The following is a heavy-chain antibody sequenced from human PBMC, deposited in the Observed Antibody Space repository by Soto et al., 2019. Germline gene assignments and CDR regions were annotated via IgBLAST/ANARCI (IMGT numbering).Heavy chain of an antibody. J-gene: IGHJ5*02. D-gene: IGHD2-2*01. CDR3: TRDLAVYCISTSCPEVSGFDP. CDR1: GFTFGDYA. Sequence: GGSLRLSCTASGFTFGDYAMSWFRQAPGKGLEWVGFIRSKAYGGTTEYAASVKGRFTISRDDSKSIAYLQMNSLKTEDTAVYYCTRDLAVYCISTSCPEVSGFDPWGQGTLVTVSS. V-gene: IGHV3-49*03. CDR2: IRSKAYGGTT.